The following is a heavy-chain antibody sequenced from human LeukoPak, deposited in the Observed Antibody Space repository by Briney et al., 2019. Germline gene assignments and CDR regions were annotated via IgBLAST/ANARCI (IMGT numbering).Heavy chain of an antibody. D-gene: IGHD2-2*01. V-gene: IGHV4-39*07. J-gene: IGHJ5*02. CDR2: INHSGST. Sequence: PSETLSLTCTVSGGSISSCSYYWSWIRQPPGKGLEWIGEINHSGSTNYNPSRKSRATISVDTSKNQFSLKLSSVTAADTAVYYCAREVVPAATYPWGQGTLVTVSS. CDR1: GGSISSCSYY. CDR3: AREVVPAATYP.